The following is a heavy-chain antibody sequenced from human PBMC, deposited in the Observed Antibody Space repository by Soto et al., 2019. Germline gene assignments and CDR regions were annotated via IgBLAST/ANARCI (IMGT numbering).Heavy chain of an antibody. Sequence: GGSLRLSCAASGFTVSSNYMSWVRQAPGKGLEWVGRIKSKTDGGTTDYAAPVKGRFTISRDDSKNTLYLQMNSLKTEDTAVYYCTSLETYYDFWSGYYNYYYYGMDVWGQGTTVTVS. CDR1: GFTVSSNY. CDR3: TSLETYYDFWSGYYNYYYYGMDV. D-gene: IGHD3-3*01. CDR2: IKSKTDGGTT. V-gene: IGHV3-15*01. J-gene: IGHJ6*02.